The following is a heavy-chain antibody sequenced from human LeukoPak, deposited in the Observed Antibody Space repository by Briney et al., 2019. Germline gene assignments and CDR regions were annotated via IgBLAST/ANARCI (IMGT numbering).Heavy chain of an antibody. Sequence: PSETLSLTCTVSGGSISSYYWSWIRQPPGKGLEWIGYIYYSRSTNYNPSLKSRVTISVDTSKNQFSLKLSSVTAADTAVYYCARAGQIGPHFDYWGQGTLVTVSS. CDR1: GGSISSYY. D-gene: IGHD3-10*01. CDR3: ARAGQIGPHFDY. J-gene: IGHJ4*02. V-gene: IGHV4-59*01. CDR2: IYYSRST.